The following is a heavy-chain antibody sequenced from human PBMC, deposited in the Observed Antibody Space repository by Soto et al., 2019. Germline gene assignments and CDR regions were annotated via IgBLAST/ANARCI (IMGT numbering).Heavy chain of an antibody. V-gene: IGHV3-33*01. Sequence: QVQLVESGGGVVQPGRSLRLSCTASGFTFSTYGMHWVRQAPGKGLEWVAVIWYDGTNKYYADSVKGRFTISRDNSKNTLYLQMSSLRAEDTAVYYCARASRQLVFFDYGGQGTRVTVSS. J-gene: IGHJ4*02. CDR3: ARASRQLVFFDY. CDR1: GFTFSTYG. CDR2: IWYDGTNK. D-gene: IGHD6-13*01.